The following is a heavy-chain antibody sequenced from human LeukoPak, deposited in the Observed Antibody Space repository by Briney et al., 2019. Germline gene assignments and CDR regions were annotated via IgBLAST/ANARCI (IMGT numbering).Heavy chain of an antibody. Sequence: SETLSLTCAVYGVSFSGYYWSWIRQSPGKGLEWIGETYHSGSTNYNPSLKSRVTISLDTSKNQFSLKLSSVTAADTAVYYCATASYYDSSGYSMNAFDIWGQGTMVTVSS. CDR2: TYHSGST. CDR3: ATASYYDSSGYSMNAFDI. D-gene: IGHD3-22*01. J-gene: IGHJ3*02. V-gene: IGHV4-34*01. CDR1: GVSFSGYY.